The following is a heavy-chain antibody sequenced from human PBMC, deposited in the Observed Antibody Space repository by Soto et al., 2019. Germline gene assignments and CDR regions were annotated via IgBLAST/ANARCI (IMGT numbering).Heavy chain of an antibody. CDR1: GFTFSTYG. V-gene: IGHV3-30*18. CDR3: AKGFSYSVIDY. Sequence: QVQLVESGGGVVQPGRSLRLSCAASGFTFSTYGMHWVRQAPGKGLEWVAVISYDGSNKYYADSVKGRFTIYRANSKNTLYLQMSSLRAEDTAVYYCAKGFSYSVIDYWGQGTLVTVSS. D-gene: IGHD5-18*01. J-gene: IGHJ4*02. CDR2: ISYDGSNK.